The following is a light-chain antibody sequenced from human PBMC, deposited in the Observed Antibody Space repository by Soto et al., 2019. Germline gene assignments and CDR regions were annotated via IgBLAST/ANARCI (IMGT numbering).Light chain of an antibody. J-gene: IGLJ3*02. Sequence: QAVVTQPPSASGTPGQTVTISCSGRSSNIGSQAANWYQQRPGKAPKLLMYTNDQRPAGVPDRFSGSKSGTSASLAISGLQSEDEADYYCAVWDDSLNSWVFGGGTKLTVL. CDR3: AVWDDSLNSWV. CDR2: TND. CDR1: SSNIGSQA. V-gene: IGLV1-44*01.